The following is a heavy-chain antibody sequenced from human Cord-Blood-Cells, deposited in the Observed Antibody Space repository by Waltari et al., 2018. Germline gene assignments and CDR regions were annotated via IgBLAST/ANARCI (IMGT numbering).Heavy chain of an antibody. CDR1: GGTFRSYA. D-gene: IGHD3-10*01. J-gene: IGHJ4*02. CDR3: ARGPDYGSGSYIDY. V-gene: IGHV1-69*10. Sequence: QVQLVQSGAEVKKPGSSVKVTCKASGGTFRSYATSWVRQAPGQGLEGMGGIIPILGIANYAQKFQGRVTITADKSTSTAYMELSSLRSEDTAVYYCARGPDYGSGSYIDYWGQGTLVTVSS. CDR2: IIPILGIA.